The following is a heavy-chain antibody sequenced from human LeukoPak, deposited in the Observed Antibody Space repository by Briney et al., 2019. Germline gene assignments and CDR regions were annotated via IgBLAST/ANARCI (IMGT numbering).Heavy chain of an antibody. CDR3: ARAWNIEGYYYYGMDV. Sequence: ASVKVSCKASGYTFTSYDINWVRQATGQGLEWMGWMNPNSGNTGYAQKFQGRVTITRNTSISTAYMELSSLRSEDTAVYYCARAWNIEGYYYYGMDVWGQGTTVTVSS. CDR1: GYTFTSYD. J-gene: IGHJ6*02. V-gene: IGHV1-8*01. CDR2: MNPNSGNT. D-gene: IGHD1-1*01.